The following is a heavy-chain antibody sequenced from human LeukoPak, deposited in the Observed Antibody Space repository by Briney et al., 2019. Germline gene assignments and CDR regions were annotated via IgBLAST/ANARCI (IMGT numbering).Heavy chain of an antibody. D-gene: IGHD2-15*01. V-gene: IGHV3-30*02. CDR2: IRYDGSNK. J-gene: IGHJ4*02. CDR3: AKDLERYCSGGSCYSLDY. CDR1: GFTFSSYG. Sequence: HPGGSLRLSCAASGFTFSSYGMHWVRRAPGKGLEWVAFIRYDGSNKYYADSVKGRFTISRDNSKNTLYLQMNSLRAEDTAVYYCAKDLERYCSGGSCYSLDYWGQGTLVTVSS.